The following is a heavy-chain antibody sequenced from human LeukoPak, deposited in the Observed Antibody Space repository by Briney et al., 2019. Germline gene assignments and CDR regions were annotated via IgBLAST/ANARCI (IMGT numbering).Heavy chain of an antibody. CDR2: ISGSGGST. J-gene: IGHJ3*02. CDR1: GFTFNIYG. V-gene: IGHV3-23*01. CDR3: AKRRDYCSSTSCYVLGAFDI. Sequence: GGSLRLSCAASGFTFNIYGMSWVRQAPGKGLEWVSAISGSGGSTYYADSVKGRFTISRDNSKNTLYLQMNSLRAEDTAVYYCAKRRDYCSSTSCYVLGAFDIWGQGTMVTVCS. D-gene: IGHD2-2*01.